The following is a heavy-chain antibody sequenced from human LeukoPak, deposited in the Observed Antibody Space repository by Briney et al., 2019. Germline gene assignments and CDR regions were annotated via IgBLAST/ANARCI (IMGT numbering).Heavy chain of an antibody. D-gene: IGHD1-26*01. V-gene: IGHV1-8*01. CDR3: ARAPRYLYYMDV. CDR1: GYTFTSYD. J-gene: IGHJ6*03. Sequence: GASVEVSCKASGYTFTSYDINWVRQATGQGLEWMGWMNPNSGNTGYAQKFQGRVTMTRNTSISTAYMELSSLRSEDTAVYYCARAPRYLYYMDVWGKGTTVTVSS. CDR2: MNPNSGNT.